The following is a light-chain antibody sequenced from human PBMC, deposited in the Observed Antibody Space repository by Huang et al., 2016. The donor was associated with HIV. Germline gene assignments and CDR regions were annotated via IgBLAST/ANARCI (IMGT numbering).Light chain of an antibody. J-gene: IGKJ2*01. V-gene: IGKV3-15*01. CDR3: QQYNNWRTYT. Sequence: EIVMTQSPATLSVSPGGRATLSCRASQSVGSNLAWYQQKPGQAPRRLIYGASTRATGIPARFSGSGSGTEFTLTINSLQSEDFAVYYCQQYNNWRTYTFGQGTKLEIK. CDR1: QSVGSN. CDR2: GAS.